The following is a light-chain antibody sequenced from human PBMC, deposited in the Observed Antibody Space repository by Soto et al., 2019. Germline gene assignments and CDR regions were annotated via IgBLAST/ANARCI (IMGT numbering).Light chain of an antibody. J-gene: IGLJ2*01. CDR3: CSYAGSYTLV. CDR2: DVN. CDR1: SSDVGGYYY. Sequence: QSALTQPASVSGSPGQSITISCTGTSSDVGGYYYVSWYQHHPGKAPKIIIYDVNKRPSGVPDRFSGSKSGNTASLTISGLQTEDEADYYCCSYAGSYTLVFGGSTKLTVL. V-gene: IGLV2-11*01.